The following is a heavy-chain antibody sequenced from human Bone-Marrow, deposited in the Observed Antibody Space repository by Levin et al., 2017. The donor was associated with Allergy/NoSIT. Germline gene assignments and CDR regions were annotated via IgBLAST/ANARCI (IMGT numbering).Heavy chain of an antibody. J-gene: IGHJ4*02. CDR1: GFPFENYG. CDR2: ITANSDNI. Sequence: LSLTCVASGFPFENYGMHWVRQVPGKGLQWVSGITANSDNIGYADSVKGRFTVSRDNAKKSLFLQLNSLRPEDTALYYCAKVRAAAVGTGYFDSWGQGTWVTVSS. D-gene: IGHD6-13*01. V-gene: IGHV3-9*01. CDR3: AKVRAAAVGTGYFDS.